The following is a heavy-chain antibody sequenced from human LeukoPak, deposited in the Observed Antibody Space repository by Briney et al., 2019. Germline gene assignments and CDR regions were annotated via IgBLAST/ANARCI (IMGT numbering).Heavy chain of an antibody. D-gene: IGHD3-22*01. V-gene: IGHV3-30*14. CDR3: ARAKYYYDSSGYSRLFDY. Sequence: GGSLRLSCAASGFTFSSYAMHWVRQAPGKGLEWVAVISYDGSNKYYADSVKGRFTISRDNSKNTLYLQMNSLRAEDTAVYYCARAKYYYDSSGYSRLFDYWGQGTLVTVSS. CDR2: ISYDGSNK. CDR1: GFTFSSYA. J-gene: IGHJ4*02.